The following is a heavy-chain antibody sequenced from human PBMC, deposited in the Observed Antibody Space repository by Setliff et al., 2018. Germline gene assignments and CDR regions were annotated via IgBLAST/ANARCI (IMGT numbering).Heavy chain of an antibody. CDR2: IKQDGGEK. CDR3: ARGGYSYGY. D-gene: IGHD5-18*01. V-gene: IGHV3-7*04. J-gene: IGHJ4*02. CDR1: GFTFSTYW. Sequence: RLSCAASGFTFSTYWMSRVRQAPGKGLEWVANIKQDGGEKYYVDSVKGRFTISRDNPNNSLYLQMNNLRAEDTAVYYCARGGYSYGYWGQGTLVTVSS.